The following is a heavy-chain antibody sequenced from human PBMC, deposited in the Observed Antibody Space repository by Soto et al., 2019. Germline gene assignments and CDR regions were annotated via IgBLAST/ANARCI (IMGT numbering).Heavy chain of an antibody. J-gene: IGHJ4*02. CDR1: GFSFGSHA. CDR3: ARWSYLDY. CDR2: ISGSDGKT. Sequence: GSLRLSCAASGFSFGSHALSWVRQAPGKGLEWVSTISGSDGKTFYADSVKGRFSISRDTSQNTLYLQMNSLRADDTAIYYCARWSYLDYWGQGTRVTVSS. D-gene: IGHD3-3*01. V-gene: IGHV3-23*01.